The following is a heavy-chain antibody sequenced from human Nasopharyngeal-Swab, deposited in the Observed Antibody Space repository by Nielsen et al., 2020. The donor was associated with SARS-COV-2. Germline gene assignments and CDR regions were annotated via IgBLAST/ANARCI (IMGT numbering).Heavy chain of an antibody. J-gene: IGHJ5*02. CDR1: GFTFDSYA. D-gene: IGHD1-26*01. Sequence: GESLKISCAASGFTFDSYAMSWARQAPGKGLEWVSSISGSGGTTYYADSVKDRFTISRDNSKNTLYLQLSSLRAEDTAVYYCAKPGRGSDIDSRTVLLDDNWFDPWGQGTLVTVSS. CDR2: ISGSGGTT. V-gene: IGHV3-23*01. CDR3: AKPGRGSDIDSRTVLLDDNWFDP.